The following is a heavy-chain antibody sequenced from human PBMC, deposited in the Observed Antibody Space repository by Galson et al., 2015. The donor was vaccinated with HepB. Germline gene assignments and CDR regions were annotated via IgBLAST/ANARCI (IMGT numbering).Heavy chain of an antibody. J-gene: IGHJ5*02. CDR2: ISTSDDSV. Sequence: SLRLSCAASGLTFNTYTVTRVRQALGKGLEWLSCISTSDDSVYYADSVKGRFSISIDNSKSSVYLQMSSLRVEDTAVYFCARSHGGISATWGQGTLVTVSS. CDR1: GLTFNTYT. CDR3: ARSHGGISAT. V-gene: IGHV3-48*04. D-gene: IGHD4-23*01.